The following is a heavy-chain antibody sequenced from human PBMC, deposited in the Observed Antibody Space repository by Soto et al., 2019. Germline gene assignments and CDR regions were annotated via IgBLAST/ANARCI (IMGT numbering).Heavy chain of an antibody. Sequence: EVQMEESGGGLIQPGGSLSLSCAASGFAVSSNHMRWVRQAPGKGLECVALIHSDGDRNPGATYYADSVKGRFTISRDNSKNTLYLQMNSLRDEDSAVYYCARDLGRSTFDYWGQGILVTVSS. J-gene: IGHJ4*02. CDR1: GFAVSSNH. CDR2: IHSDGDRNPGAT. CDR3: ARDLGRSTFDY. V-gene: IGHV3-53*02.